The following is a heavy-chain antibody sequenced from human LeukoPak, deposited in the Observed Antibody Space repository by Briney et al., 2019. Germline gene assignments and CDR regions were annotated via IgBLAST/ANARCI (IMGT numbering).Heavy chain of an antibody. V-gene: IGHV3-23*01. CDR2: ISGSGGST. J-gene: IGHJ4*02. CDR1: GFTFSTYA. D-gene: IGHD6-19*01. CDR3: ARGIAVAGPYYFDY. Sequence: GGSLRLSCAASGFTFSTYAMSWVRQAPGKGLEWVSVISGSGGSTYYADSVKGRFTISRDNAKNSLYLQMNSLRADDTAVYYCARGIAVAGPYYFDYWGRGTLVTVSS.